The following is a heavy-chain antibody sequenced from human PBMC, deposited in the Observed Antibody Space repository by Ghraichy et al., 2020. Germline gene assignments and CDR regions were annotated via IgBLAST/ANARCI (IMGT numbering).Heavy chain of an antibody. CDR3: AKDLRGYTSSLAH. Sequence: GGSLRLSCAVSGFTFSSYAMSWVRQAPGKRLEWVSAISGSGGSTNYADSVKGRFTISRDNSKNTLYLQMNSLRAEDTAVYFCAKDLRGYTSSLAHWGQGTLVTVSS. V-gene: IGHV3-23*01. CDR1: GFTFSSYA. J-gene: IGHJ4*02. D-gene: IGHD6-6*01. CDR2: ISGSGGST.